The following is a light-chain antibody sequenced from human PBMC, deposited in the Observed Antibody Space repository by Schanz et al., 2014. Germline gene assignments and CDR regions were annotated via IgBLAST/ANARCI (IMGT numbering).Light chain of an antibody. CDR3: CSYAGSSTWV. CDR2: DVS. J-gene: IGLJ3*02. V-gene: IGLV2-14*03. CDR1: SSDVGRYNF. Sequence: QFALTQPASVSGSPGQSITISCTGTSSDVGRYNFVSWYQQHPDKAPKLMIYDVSNRPSGVSNRFSGSKSANTASLTISGLQAEDEADYYCCSYAGSSTWVFGGGTKLTVL.